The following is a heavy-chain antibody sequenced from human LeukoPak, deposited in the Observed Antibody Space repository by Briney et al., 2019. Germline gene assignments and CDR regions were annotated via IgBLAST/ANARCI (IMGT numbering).Heavy chain of an antibody. D-gene: IGHD6-13*01. V-gene: IGHV3-21*01. J-gene: IGHJ4*02. Sequence: GGSLRPSCAASGFTFSSYSMNWVRQAPGKGLEWVSSISSSSSYIYYADSVKGRFTISRDNAKNSLYLQMNSLRAEDTAVYYCARGRAAADFDYWGQGTLVTVSS. CDR2: ISSSSSYI. CDR3: ARGRAAADFDY. CDR1: GFTFSSYS.